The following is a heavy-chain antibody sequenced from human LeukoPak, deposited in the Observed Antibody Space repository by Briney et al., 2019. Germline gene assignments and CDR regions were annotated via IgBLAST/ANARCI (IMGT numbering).Heavy chain of an antibody. Sequence: PSETLSLTCTVSGGSISNYFWSWVRQPAGKGLEWIGRIYSTGRSDYNPSLKSRITMSVDTSKNQFSLKLSSVTAADTAAYYCARDGPRSGYDLGHFDNLGQGTLVTASS. CDR2: IYSTGRS. CDR3: ARDGPRSGYDLGHFDN. D-gene: IGHD5-12*01. CDR1: GGSISNYF. J-gene: IGHJ4*02. V-gene: IGHV4-4*07.